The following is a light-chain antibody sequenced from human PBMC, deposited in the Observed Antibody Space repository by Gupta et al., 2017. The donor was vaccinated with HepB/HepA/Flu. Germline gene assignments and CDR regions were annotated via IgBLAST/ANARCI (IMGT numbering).Light chain of an antibody. Sequence: VQFTQSPLSLSASVEDRVTITCQASQDIRRFVDWYHKKPREATKLLVYAATNLETGVPTRFSGSGFGAQFITTIGLLQHEVIGTYFCQQYGTGPVTFGPGTKVEFK. CDR2: AAT. J-gene: IGKJ3*01. CDR1: QDIRRF. V-gene: IGKV1-33*01. CDR3: QQYGTGPVT.